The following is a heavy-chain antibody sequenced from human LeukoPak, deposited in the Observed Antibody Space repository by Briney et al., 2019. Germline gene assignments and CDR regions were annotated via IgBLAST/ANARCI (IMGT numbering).Heavy chain of an antibody. Sequence: ASVKVSCKASGGTFSSYAISWVRQAPGQGLEWMGGIIPIFGTANYAQKFQGRVTMTRDTSTSTVYMELSSLRSEDTAVYYCARGQWLPQDNNWFDPWGQGTLVTVSS. CDR1: GGTFSSYA. CDR2: IIPIFGTA. J-gene: IGHJ5*02. CDR3: ARGQWLPQDNNWFDP. D-gene: IGHD6-19*01. V-gene: IGHV1-69*05.